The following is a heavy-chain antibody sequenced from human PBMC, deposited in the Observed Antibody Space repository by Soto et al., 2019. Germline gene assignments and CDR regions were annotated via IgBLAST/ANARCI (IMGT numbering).Heavy chain of an antibody. CDR3: ARVLDYYDSSGYPTINDAFDI. Sequence: SVKVSCKASGGTFSSYAISWVRQAPGQGLEWMGGIIPIFGTANYAQKFQGRVTITADESTSTAYMELSSLRSEDTAVYYCARVLDYYDSSGYPTINDAFDIWG. V-gene: IGHV1-69*13. CDR1: GGTFSSYA. D-gene: IGHD3-22*01. J-gene: IGHJ3*02. CDR2: IIPIFGTA.